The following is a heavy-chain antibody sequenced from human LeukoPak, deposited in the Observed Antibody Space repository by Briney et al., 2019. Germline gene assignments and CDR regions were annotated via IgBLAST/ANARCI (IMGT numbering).Heavy chain of an antibody. J-gene: IGHJ6*02. Sequence: GGSLRLSCAASGFTFSSYAMSWVRQAPGKGLEWVSAISGSGGSTYYADSVKGRFTISRDNAKNSLYLQMNSLRAEDTAVYYCARDGDTVTHYYYGMDVWGQGTTVTVSS. V-gene: IGHV3-23*01. CDR3: ARDGDTVTHYYYGMDV. CDR1: GFTFSSYA. D-gene: IGHD4-17*01. CDR2: ISGSGGST.